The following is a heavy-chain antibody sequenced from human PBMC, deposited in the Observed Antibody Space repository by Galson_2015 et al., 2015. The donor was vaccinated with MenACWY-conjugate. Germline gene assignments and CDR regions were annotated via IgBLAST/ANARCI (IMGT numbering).Heavy chain of an antibody. V-gene: IGHV5-51*01. Sequence: QSGAEVKKPGESLKISCKGSGYTFTSYWLAWGRQMPGKGLDWMGIIYPGDSETRYSPSFQGQVTISADQSISTASLPWSSLKASDTAMYYCARLWCIAGSCYSPAFDIWGQGTMVTVSS. J-gene: IGHJ3*02. CDR1: GYTFTSYW. CDR2: IYPGDSET. CDR3: ARLWCIAGSCYSPAFDI. D-gene: IGHD2-15*01.